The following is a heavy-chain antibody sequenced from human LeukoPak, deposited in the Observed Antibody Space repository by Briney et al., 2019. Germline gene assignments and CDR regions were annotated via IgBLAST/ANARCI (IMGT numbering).Heavy chain of an antibody. J-gene: IGHJ4*02. Sequence: GESLKISCKGSGYSFTSYWIGWVRQMPGRGLEWMGIIYPGNPDTRYSPSFQGQVTISADKSISTAYLQWSSLKASDTAMYYCARHISIWYADYWGQGTLVTVSS. CDR2: IYPGNPDT. CDR3: ARHISIWYADY. V-gene: IGHV5-51*01. CDR1: GYSFTSYW. D-gene: IGHD6-13*01.